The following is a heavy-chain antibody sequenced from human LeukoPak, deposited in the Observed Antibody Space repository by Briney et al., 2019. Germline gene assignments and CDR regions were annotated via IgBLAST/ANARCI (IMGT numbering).Heavy chain of an antibody. Sequence: SETLSLTCTVSGGFITNYCWIWIRQPAGKGLEWLGRICASGSTNYNPSLQSRITLSVDTSKNQFSLKLSSVTAADTAVYYCARQRPSSRDYSGNPTYYYYMDVWGKGTTVTVSS. CDR2: ICASGST. CDR1: GGFITNYC. CDR3: ARQRPSSRDYSGNPTYYYYMDV. V-gene: IGHV4-4*07. J-gene: IGHJ6*03. D-gene: IGHD4-23*01.